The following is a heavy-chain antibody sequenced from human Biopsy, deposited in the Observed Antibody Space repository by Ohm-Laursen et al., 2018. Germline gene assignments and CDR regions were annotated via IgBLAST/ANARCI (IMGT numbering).Heavy chain of an antibody. CDR1: TGTFNSYG. V-gene: IGHV1-69*11. CDR3: AREAIGYQLPCDD. CDR2: IIPILRTT. J-gene: IGHJ4*02. Sequence: SVKVSCKAPTGTFNSYGIIWERQAPGQGLEWMGRIIPILRTTAYAQTFLGRVTITADSPTSTVDMELTSLTSDDTAVYFCAREAIGYQLPCDDWGQGTLVTVSS. D-gene: IGHD2-2*01.